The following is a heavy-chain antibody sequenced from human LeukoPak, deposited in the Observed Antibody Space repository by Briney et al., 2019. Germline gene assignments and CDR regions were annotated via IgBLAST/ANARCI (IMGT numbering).Heavy chain of an antibody. J-gene: IGHJ4*02. CDR1: GGSFSSYY. V-gene: IGHV4-59*01. CDR2: IDHSGST. Sequence: SETLSLTCNVSGGSFSSYYCVWIRQPPGKGLEWIGYIDHSGSTNYNPSLKSPVTISIDTSMNQFSLKLSSVTAADTAVYYCARGVGHSHVDYWGQGTLVTVSS. CDR3: ARGVGHSHVDY.